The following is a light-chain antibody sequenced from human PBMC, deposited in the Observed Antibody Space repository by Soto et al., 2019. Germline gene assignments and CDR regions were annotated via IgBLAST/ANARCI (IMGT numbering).Light chain of an antibody. J-gene: IGKJ4*01. CDR1: QSISSN. Sequence: VMTQSPPTLSVTPGERATLSCRPSQSISSNLAWYQQKPGQAPRLLMFRTSSRATGFPARFSGSGSGTEFNLTISSLQSEDFGVYYCQQYNNWTRATFGGGTKVDIK. V-gene: IGKV3-15*01. CDR2: RTS. CDR3: QQYNNWTRAT.